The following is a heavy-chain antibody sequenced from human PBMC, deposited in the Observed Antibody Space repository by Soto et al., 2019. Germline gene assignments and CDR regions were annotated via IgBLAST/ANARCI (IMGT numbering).Heavy chain of an antibody. D-gene: IGHD3-22*01. CDR1: GFTFTDYG. CDR3: AKDTYYHDSSGYYVFDY. V-gene: IGHV3-30*18. Sequence: QVQLVESGGGVVQPGRSLRLSCADSGFTFTDYGMHWVRQAPGKGLEWVAVISYDGSNKNYADSVKGRFTISRDNSKNTLYLQMISLRAEDTAVYYCAKDTYYHDSSGYYVFDYWGQGTLVTVSS. CDR2: ISYDGSNK. J-gene: IGHJ4*02.